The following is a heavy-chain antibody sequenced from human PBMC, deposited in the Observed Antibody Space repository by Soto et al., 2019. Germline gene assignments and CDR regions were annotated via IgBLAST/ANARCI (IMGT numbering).Heavy chain of an antibody. D-gene: IGHD1-1*01. V-gene: IGHV4-59*12. CDR2: IYDSGST. J-gene: IGHJ6*02. Sequence: SETLSLTCTVSGGSINSYYWSWIRQPPGKGLEWIGYIYDSGSTNYNPSLKSRVTISVDTSKSQFSLKLSSVTAADTAVYYCARGGQLERRMGDYYYGMDVWGQGALVTVSS. CDR3: ARGGQLERRMGDYYYGMDV. CDR1: GGSINSYY.